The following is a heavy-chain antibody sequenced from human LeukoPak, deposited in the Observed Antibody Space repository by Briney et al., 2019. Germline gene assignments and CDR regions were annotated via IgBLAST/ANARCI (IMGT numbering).Heavy chain of an antibody. D-gene: IGHD2/OR15-2a*01. Sequence: ASVKVTCKPSGYTFTDYYVHRVRQAPGQGLEWVGRINPNSGGTNYAQKFQGRVTMTRDTSISTAYMELTRLTSDDTAVYYCAKAKTIVGTFGFDYLGQGTLVTVSS. V-gene: IGHV1-2*06. CDR3: AKAKTIVGTFGFDY. J-gene: IGHJ4*02. CDR2: INPNSGGT. CDR1: GYTFTDYY.